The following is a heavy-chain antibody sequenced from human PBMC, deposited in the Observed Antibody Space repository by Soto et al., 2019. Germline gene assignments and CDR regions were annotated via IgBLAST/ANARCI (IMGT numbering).Heavy chain of an antibody. D-gene: IGHD1-26*01. Sequence: QVQLVQSGAEVKKPGASVKVSCKASGYIFSNYYIHWVRQAPGQGLEWMGIINPSGSSTRYAQKFQGRGTMTRDTSSSTVDMELSSLRFDDTAVYYCARDVGDSGSHWFDPWGQGSLVTVSS. CDR1: GYIFSNYY. CDR2: INPSGSST. CDR3: ARDVGDSGSHWFDP. V-gene: IGHV1-46*01. J-gene: IGHJ5*02.